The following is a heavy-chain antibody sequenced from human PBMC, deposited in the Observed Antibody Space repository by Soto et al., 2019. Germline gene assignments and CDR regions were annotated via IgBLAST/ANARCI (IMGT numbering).Heavy chain of an antibody. J-gene: IGHJ6*02. Sequence: SETLSLTCAVSGGSVSSGSYYWSWIRQPPGKGLEWIGYIYYSGSTNYNPSLKSRVTISVDTSKNQFSLKLSSVTAADTAVYYCARGSPPTEQYHYGMDVWGQGTTVTVSS. CDR2: IYYSGST. CDR1: GGSVSSGSYY. D-gene: IGHD2-21*02. CDR3: ARGSPPTEQYHYGMDV. V-gene: IGHV4-61*01.